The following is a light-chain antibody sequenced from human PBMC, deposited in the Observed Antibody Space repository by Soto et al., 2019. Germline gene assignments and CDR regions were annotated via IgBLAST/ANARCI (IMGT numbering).Light chain of an antibody. CDR3: QHHGDLIG. CDR2: GAS. J-gene: IGKJ4*01. V-gene: IGKV3D-15*01. Sequence: EIVMTQSPATLSVSPGERATLSCRASQSVSSNVAWYQQIPGQTPRLLVYGASARATGIPDRFRGSGAGTDFTLTISRLEPEDFAVYYCQHHGDLIGFGGGTKVDIK. CDR1: QSVSSN.